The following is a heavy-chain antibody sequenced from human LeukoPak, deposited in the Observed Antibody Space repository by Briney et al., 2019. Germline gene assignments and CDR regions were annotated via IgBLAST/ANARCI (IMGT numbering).Heavy chain of an antibody. CDR1: GYTFTSYG. Sequence: RRDSVKVSCAASGYTFTSYGISWVRQAPGQGLEWMGWISAYNGNTNYAQTLQGRVTMTTDTSTSTAYMELRSLRSDDTAVYYCARDIVVVPAAILPHFDYWGQGTLVTLSS. CDR3: ARDIVVVPAAILPHFDY. V-gene: IGHV1-18*01. J-gene: IGHJ4*02. CDR2: ISAYNGNT. D-gene: IGHD2-2*01.